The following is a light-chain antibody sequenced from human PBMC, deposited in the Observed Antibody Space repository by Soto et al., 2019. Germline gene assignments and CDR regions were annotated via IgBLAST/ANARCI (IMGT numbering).Light chain of an antibody. CDR1: QSVSSY. V-gene: IGKV3-11*01. Sequence: EIVLTQSPATLSLSPGARATLSCSASQSVSSYLAWYQQKPGQAPRLLIYDASNRATGIPARFSGSGSGTDFTLTISSLEPEAFAVSYCQQRSNWPALTFGGGTKVEIK. CDR3: QQRSNWPALT. J-gene: IGKJ4*01. CDR2: DAS.